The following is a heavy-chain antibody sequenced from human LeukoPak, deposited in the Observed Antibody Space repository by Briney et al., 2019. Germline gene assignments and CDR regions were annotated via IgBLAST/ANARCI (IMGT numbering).Heavy chain of an antibody. CDR1: GGSISSYY. J-gene: IGHJ4*02. Sequence: SETLSLTCTVSGGSISSYYWSWIWQPPGKGLEWIGYIYYSGSTNYNPSLKSRVTISVDTSKNQFSLKLSSVTAADTAVYYCARAKDYGDYVDYFDYWGQGTLVTVSS. D-gene: IGHD4-17*01. CDR3: ARAKDYGDYVDYFDY. CDR2: IYYSGST. V-gene: IGHV4-59*01.